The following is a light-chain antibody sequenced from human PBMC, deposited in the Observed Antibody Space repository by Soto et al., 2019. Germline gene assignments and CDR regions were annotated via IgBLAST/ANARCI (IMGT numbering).Light chain of an antibody. Sequence: EIVMTQSQATLSVSPGERATRACRASQSVSNNLAWYQQKPGQGPRLLIYGASTRATGIPARFSGSGSGTEFTLTISSLQSEDFAIYYCQQYNNWPPYTFGQGTKLEIK. CDR1: QSVSNN. CDR3: QQYNNWPPYT. CDR2: GAS. V-gene: IGKV3-15*01. J-gene: IGKJ2*01.